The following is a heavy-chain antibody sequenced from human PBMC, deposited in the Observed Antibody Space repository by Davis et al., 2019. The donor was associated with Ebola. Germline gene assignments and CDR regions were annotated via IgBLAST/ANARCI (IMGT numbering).Heavy chain of an antibody. CDR2: INPNSGGT. CDR3: ATASGCISTSCYYYYYGMDV. D-gene: IGHD2-2*01. Sequence: ASVKVSCKASGYTFTGYYMHWVRQAPGQGLEWMGRINPNSGGTNYAQKFQGRVTMTRDTSISTAYMELSRLRSDDTAVYYCATASGCISTSCYYYYYGMDVWGQGTTVTVSS. J-gene: IGHJ6*02. V-gene: IGHV1-2*06. CDR1: GYTFTGYY.